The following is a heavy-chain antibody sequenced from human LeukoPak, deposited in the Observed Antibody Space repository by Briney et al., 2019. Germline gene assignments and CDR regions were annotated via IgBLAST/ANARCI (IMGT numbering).Heavy chain of an antibody. J-gene: IGHJ4*02. CDR2: ISGSGGRT. V-gene: IGHV3-23*01. Sequence: GGSLRLSCAASGFTFSSYAMTWVRQAPGKGLEWVSAISGSGGRTYYADSVKGRFTISRDNSKNTLYLQMNSLRAEDTAVYYCAKTSGSSGWYYDYWGQGMLVTVSS. CDR1: GFTFSSYA. D-gene: IGHD6-19*01. CDR3: AKTSGSSGWYYDY.